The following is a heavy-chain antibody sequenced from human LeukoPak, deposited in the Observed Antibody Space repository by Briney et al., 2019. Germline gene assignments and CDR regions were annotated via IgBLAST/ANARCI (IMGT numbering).Heavy chain of an antibody. V-gene: IGHV3-9*01. CDR3: AKDIGATYYYYGMDV. D-gene: IGHD1-26*01. J-gene: IGHJ6*02. CDR2: ISWNSGSI. Sequence: GRSLRLSCAASGFTLEVYAMHWVRQAPGKGLEWGSGISWNSGSIGYADSVKGRFTISRDNAKNSLYLQMNSLRAEDTALYYCAKDIGATYYYYGMDVWGQGTTVTVSS. CDR1: GFTLEVYA.